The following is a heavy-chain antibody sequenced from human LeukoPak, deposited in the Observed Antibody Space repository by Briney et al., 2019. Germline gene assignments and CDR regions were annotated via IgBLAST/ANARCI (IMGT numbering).Heavy chain of an antibody. Sequence: GGSLRLSCAASGFTFSSYAMHWVRQAPGKGLEWVAVISYDGSNKYYADSVKGRFTISRDNSKNTLYLQMNSLRAEDTAVYYCARDPAEYYDYVWGSPRGYYFDYWGQGTLVTVSS. V-gene: IGHV3-30*04. CDR2: ISYDGSNK. CDR3: ARDPAEYYDYVWGSPRGYYFDY. J-gene: IGHJ4*02. D-gene: IGHD3-16*01. CDR1: GFTFSSYA.